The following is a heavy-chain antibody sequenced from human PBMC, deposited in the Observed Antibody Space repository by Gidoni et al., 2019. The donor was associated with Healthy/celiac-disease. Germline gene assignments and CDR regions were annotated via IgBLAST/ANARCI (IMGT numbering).Heavy chain of an antibody. Sequence: QVQLVESGGGVVQPGRSLRLSCAASGFPFSSYGMHWVRQAPGKGLGWVAVIWYDGSNKYYADSVKGRFTISRDNSKNTLYLQMNSLRAEDTAVYYCARSIAAARNWFDPWGQGTLVTVSS. CDR2: IWYDGSNK. CDR3: ARSIAAARNWFDP. CDR1: GFPFSSYG. J-gene: IGHJ5*02. V-gene: IGHV3-33*01. D-gene: IGHD6-13*01.